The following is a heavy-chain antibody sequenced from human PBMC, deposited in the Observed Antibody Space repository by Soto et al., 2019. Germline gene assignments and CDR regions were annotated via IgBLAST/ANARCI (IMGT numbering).Heavy chain of an antibody. CDR2: IYYSGST. D-gene: IGHD4-4*01. CDR1: GGSISSSSYY. J-gene: IGHJ4*02. Sequence: PSETLSLTCTVSGGSISSSSYYWGWIRQPPGKGLEWIGSIYYSGSTYYNPSLKSRVTISVDTSKNQFSLKLSSVTAADTAVYYCARHAVVGVDYSNYEPYDYWGQGTLVTVSS. V-gene: IGHV4-39*01. CDR3: ARHAVVGVDYSNYEPYDY.